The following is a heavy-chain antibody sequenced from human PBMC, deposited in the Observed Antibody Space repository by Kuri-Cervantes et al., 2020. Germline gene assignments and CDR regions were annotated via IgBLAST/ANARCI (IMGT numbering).Heavy chain of an antibody. Sequence: GESLKISCAASGFTFDDYAMHWVRQAPGKGLEWVSSISSSSSYIYYADSVKGRFTISRDNAKNSLYLQMNSLRAEDTAVYYCARIAGTMDHFDYWGQGTLVTVSS. CDR3: ARIAGTMDHFDY. CDR1: GFTFDDYA. D-gene: IGHD6-13*01. J-gene: IGHJ4*02. V-gene: IGHV3-21*01. CDR2: ISSSSSYI.